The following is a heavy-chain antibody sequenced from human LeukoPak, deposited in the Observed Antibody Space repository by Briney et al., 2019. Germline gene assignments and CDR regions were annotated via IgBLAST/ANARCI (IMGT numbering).Heavy chain of an antibody. Sequence: ASVKVCCKASGYTFTSYGISWVRQAPGQGIEWMEWISAYNGNTNYAQKLQGRVTMTTDTSTSTAYMELRSLRSDDTAVYYCARGLDYYDSSGIDAFDIWGQGTMVTVSS. CDR2: ISAYNGNT. CDR1: GYTFTSYG. D-gene: IGHD3-22*01. CDR3: ARGLDYYDSSGIDAFDI. J-gene: IGHJ3*02. V-gene: IGHV1-18*01.